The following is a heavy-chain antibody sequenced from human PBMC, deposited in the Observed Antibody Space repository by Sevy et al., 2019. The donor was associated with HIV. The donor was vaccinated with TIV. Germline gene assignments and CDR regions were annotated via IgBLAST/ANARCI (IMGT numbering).Heavy chain of an antibody. D-gene: IGHD2-8*01. CDR1: GFTFSNAW. CDR2: IKGKIYDGTI. CDR3: TTARWSKEDYYNY. V-gene: IGHV3-15*01. Sequence: GGSLRLSCAASGFTFSNAWMSWVRQAPGKGLEWVGRIKGKIYDGTIDNAAPGKGRFRISRDDSKNTLYLQMNSLKPEDKDAYYCTTARWSKEDYYNYWGQGTLVTVSS. J-gene: IGHJ4*02.